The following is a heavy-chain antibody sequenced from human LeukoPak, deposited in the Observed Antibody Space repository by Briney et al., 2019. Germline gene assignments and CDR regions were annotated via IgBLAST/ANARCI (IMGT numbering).Heavy chain of an antibody. CDR3: AKRDRPCSGDCSAPYYFDY. Sequence: GGSLRLSCVAPGFAFSRSGMSWVRQAPGKGLEWVSSVSSSGVNTYYADSVRGRFTISRDNSMNTVFLQISSLRAEDTAVYYCAKRDRPCSGDCSAPYYFDYWGQGAQVTVSS. J-gene: IGHJ4*02. V-gene: IGHV3-23*01. CDR2: VSSSGVNT. D-gene: IGHD2-21*02. CDR1: GFAFSRSG.